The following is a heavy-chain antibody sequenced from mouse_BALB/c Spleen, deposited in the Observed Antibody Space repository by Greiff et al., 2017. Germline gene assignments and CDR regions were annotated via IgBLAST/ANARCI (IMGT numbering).Heavy chain of an antibody. CDR2: ISTYYGNT. D-gene: IGHD2-3*01. CDR3: ARAYDGYYVYFDY. V-gene: IGHV1-67*01. Sequence: QVQLQQSGPELVRPGVSVKISCKGSGYTFTDYAMHWVKQSHAKSLEWIGVISTYYGNTNYNQKFKGKATMTVDKSSSTAYMELARLTSEDSAIYYCARAYDGYYVYFDYWGQGTTLTVSS. CDR1: GYTFTDYA. J-gene: IGHJ2*01.